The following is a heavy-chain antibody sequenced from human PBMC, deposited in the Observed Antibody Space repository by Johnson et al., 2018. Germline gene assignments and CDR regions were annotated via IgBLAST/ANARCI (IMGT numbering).Heavy chain of an antibody. CDR2: IKSKTDGGTT. Sequence: EVQLVESGGGLVKPGGSLRLSCAASGFTFTNAWMNWVRQAPGKGLEWVGHIKSKTDGGTTDYAAPVKGRFTISRDDSKNTMYLQMNSLKTEDTAMYYCMTYTASAAPPWGQGTXVTVSS. CDR3: MTYTASAAPP. J-gene: IGHJ3*01. V-gene: IGHV3-15*01. CDR1: GFTFTNAW. D-gene: IGHD2-2*02.